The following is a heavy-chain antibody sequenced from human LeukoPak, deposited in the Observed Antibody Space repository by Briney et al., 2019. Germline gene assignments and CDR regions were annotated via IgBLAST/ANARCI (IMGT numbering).Heavy chain of an antibody. CDR1: GVSARSNY. CDR2: IFSGNST. D-gene: IGHD3-16*01. V-gene: IGHV3-53*01. Sequence: GGSLRLSCVASGVSARSNYMNWVRPAPGKGLEWVALIFSGNSTYYADSVKGRFTISRDNSKNTLFLQMNSLRVEDTAVYYCAREGAGGFDIWGQGTMVTVSS. J-gene: IGHJ3*02. CDR3: AREGAGGFDI.